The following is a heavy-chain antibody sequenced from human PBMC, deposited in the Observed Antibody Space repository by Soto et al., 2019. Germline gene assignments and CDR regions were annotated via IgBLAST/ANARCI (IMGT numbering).Heavy chain of an antibody. CDR2: IIPIFGTA. D-gene: IGHD3-22*01. Sequence: SVKVSCKASGGTFSSYAISWVRQAPGQGLEWMGGIIPIFGTANYAQKFQGRVTITADESTSTAYMELSSLRSEDTAVYYCASRYYYDRSGFSPFDYWGKGTLVTVSS. V-gene: IGHV1-69*13. CDR1: GGTFSSYA. CDR3: ASRYYYDRSGFSPFDY. J-gene: IGHJ4*02.